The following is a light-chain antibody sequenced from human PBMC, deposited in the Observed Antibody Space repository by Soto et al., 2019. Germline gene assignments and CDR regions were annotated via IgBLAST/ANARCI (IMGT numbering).Light chain of an antibody. CDR1: QSLSSN. CDR2: GAS. V-gene: IGKV3-15*01. Sequence: EIVITQSPATLSVSPGERATLSCRASQSLSSNLAWYQQKPGQAPRLLIYGASTRATGIPARFSGSGSGTEFTLTISSLQSEDFAVYYCQQYNNWPPTFGQGTKVDIK. J-gene: IGKJ1*01. CDR3: QQYNNWPPT.